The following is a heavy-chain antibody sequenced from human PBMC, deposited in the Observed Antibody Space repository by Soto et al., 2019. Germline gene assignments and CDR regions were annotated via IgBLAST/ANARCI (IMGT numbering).Heavy chain of an antibody. D-gene: IGHD4-17*01. CDR2: ISAYNGNS. J-gene: IGHJ4*02. V-gene: IGHV1-18*01. CDR3: ARKHGDHGQY. Sequence: QVQLVQSGAEVKKPGASVKVSCKASGYTFTSYGISWVRQAPGQGLACMGWISAYNGNSNYAQRRQGRATIPTGTPTSTACMERRSLSSDDTAVYYCARKHGDHGQYWGRGTMVTVSS. CDR1: GYTFTSYG.